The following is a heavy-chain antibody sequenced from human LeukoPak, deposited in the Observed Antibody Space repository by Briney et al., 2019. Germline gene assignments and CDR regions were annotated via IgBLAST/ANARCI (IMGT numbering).Heavy chain of an antibody. V-gene: IGHV4-39*01. J-gene: IGHJ6*03. CDR2: IYYSGST. Sequence: SETLSLTCTVSGGSISSSSYYWGWIRQPPGKGLEWTGSIYYSGSTYYNPFLKSRVTISVDTSKNQFSLKLSSVTAADTAVYYCARQGGYRYKTLNYYYYMDVWGKGTTVTVSS. CDR3: ARQGGYRYKTLNYYYYMDV. CDR1: GGSISSSSYY. D-gene: IGHD5-18*01.